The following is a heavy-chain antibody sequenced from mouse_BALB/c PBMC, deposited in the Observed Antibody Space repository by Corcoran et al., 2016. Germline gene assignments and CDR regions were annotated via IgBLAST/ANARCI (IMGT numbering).Heavy chain of an antibody. J-gene: IGHJ4*01. V-gene: IGHV14-3*02. CDR1: GFNIKDTY. D-gene: IGHD2-3*01. CDR2: IDPANGNT. Sequence: EVQLQQSGAELVKPGASVKLSCTASGFNIKDTYMHWVKQRPEQGLEWIGRIDPANGNTKYDPKFQGKVTITADTSSNTAYLQLSSLTSEDTAVYYCARDGYYDYYAMDYWGQGTSVTVSS. CDR3: ARDGYYDYYAMDY.